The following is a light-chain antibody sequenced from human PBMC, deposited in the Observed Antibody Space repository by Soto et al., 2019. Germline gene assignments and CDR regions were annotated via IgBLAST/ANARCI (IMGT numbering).Light chain of an antibody. CDR3: QQYGSSPRT. CDR2: GPS. Sequence: SVLTQSPGTPSLSPGERATLSCRASQTVSTNYLAWYQQKPGQAPRLLIYGPSKRATGIPDTFSGRGSGTDFTLTISRLEPEDLAVYCCQQYGSSPRTVGPGTMGEIK. J-gene: IGKJ4*01. V-gene: IGKV3-20*01. CDR1: QTVSTNY.